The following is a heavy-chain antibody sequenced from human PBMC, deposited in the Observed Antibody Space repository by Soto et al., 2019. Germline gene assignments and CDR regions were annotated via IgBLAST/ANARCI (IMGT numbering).Heavy chain of an antibody. CDR3: ARLLLSGWYYYYYGMDV. Sequence: PGESLKISCKGSGYSFTTYWIGWVLQIPWKGLEWMGIIYPGDSDTRYSPSFQGQVTISADKSISTAYLQWSSLKASDTAMYYCARLLLSGWYYYYYGMDVWGQGTTVTVSS. CDR1: GYSFTTYW. J-gene: IGHJ6*02. D-gene: IGHD6-19*01. V-gene: IGHV5-51*01. CDR2: IYPGDSDT.